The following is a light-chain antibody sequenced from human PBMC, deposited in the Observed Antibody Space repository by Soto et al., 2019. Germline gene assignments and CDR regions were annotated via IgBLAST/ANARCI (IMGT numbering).Light chain of an antibody. J-gene: IGKJ1*01. CDR2: GAS. Sequence: EIVLTQSPGTLSFSPGERATLSCRASQSVASRNLAWYQQKPGQAPRLLIYGASSRATGIPDRFSGSGSGTEFTLTISSLQSEDFAVYSCQQYNNWPLTFGQGTKVDIK. CDR1: QSVASRN. V-gene: IGKV3D-15*01. CDR3: QQYNNWPLT.